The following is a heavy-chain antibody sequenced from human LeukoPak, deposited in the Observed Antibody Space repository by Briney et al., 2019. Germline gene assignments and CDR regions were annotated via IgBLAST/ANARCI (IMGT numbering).Heavy chain of an antibody. CDR2: IRYDGSNK. CDR3: AKGRGWEASYYYYYMDV. V-gene: IGHV3-30*02. CDR1: GFTFSSYG. Sequence: PGGSLRLSCAASGFTFSSYGMHWVRQAPGKGLEWVAFIRYDGSNKYYTDSVKGRFTISRDNSKNTLYLQMNSLRAEDTPVYYCAKGRGWEASYYYYYMDVWGKGTTVTISS. D-gene: IGHD1-26*01. J-gene: IGHJ6*03.